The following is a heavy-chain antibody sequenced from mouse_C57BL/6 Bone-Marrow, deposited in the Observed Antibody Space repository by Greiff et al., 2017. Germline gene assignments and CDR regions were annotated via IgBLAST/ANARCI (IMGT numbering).Heavy chain of an antibody. J-gene: IGHJ1*03. V-gene: IGHV6-3*01. D-gene: IGHD1-1*01. CDR1: GFTFSNYW. CDR2: IRLKSDNYAT. CDR3: TNYDGLYWYFDV. Sequence: EVKLQESGGGLVQPGGSMKLSCVASGFTFSNYWMNWVRQSPEQGLEWVAQIRLKSDNYATHYAESVKGRFTISRDDSKSSVYLQMNNLRAEDTGIYSCTNYDGLYWYFDVWGTGTTVTVSS.